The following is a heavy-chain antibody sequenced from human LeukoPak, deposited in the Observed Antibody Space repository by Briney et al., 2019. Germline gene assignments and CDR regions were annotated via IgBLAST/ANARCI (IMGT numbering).Heavy chain of an antibody. V-gene: IGHV4-39*01. Sequence: SETLSLTCTVSGGSISSSSYYWGWIRQPPGKGLEWIGNIYYSGSTYYNPSLKSRVTMSVDASKNQFSLKLSSVTAADTAVYYCARYYYGSGSYYYFDSWGQGTLVTVSS. D-gene: IGHD3-10*01. CDR3: ARYYYGSGSYYYFDS. J-gene: IGHJ4*02. CDR2: IYYSGST. CDR1: GGSISSSSYY.